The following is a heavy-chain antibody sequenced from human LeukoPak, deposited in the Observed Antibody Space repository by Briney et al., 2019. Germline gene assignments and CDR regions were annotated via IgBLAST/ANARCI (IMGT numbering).Heavy chain of an antibody. J-gene: IGHJ4*02. CDR2: ISGDGVST. CDR3: ARESGKFDY. Sequence: PGGSLRPSCVASGLLIADFAMHWVRQAPGKGLEWVSLISGDGVSTFYADSVKGRFSISRDNSKNSLSLEMNSLRTEDTAMYYCARESGKFDYWGQGTLVAVSS. V-gene: IGHV3-43*02. CDR1: GLLIADFA.